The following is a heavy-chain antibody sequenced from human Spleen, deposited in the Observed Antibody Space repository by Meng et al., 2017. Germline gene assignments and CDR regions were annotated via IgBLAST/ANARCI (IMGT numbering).Heavy chain of an antibody. D-gene: IGHD4-11*01. J-gene: IGHJ4*02. CDR1: GYTFPSYY. V-gene: IGHV1-3*05. CDR3: AREEDYRNYFDN. Sequence: VQLVQSGAEEEKPVALLTASCKASGYTFPSYYMHWVRQAPGQGLEWMGWINAGKGNIKYSQKFQGRITITGATYATTVYMELTGLTSEDTAVYFCAREEDYRNYFDNWGQGTLVTVSS. CDR2: INAGKGNI.